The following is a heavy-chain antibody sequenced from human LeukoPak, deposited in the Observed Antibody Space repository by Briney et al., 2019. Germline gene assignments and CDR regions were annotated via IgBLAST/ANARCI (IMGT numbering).Heavy chain of an antibody. V-gene: IGHV1-18*01. CDR1: GYTFSRYG. D-gene: IGHD1-7*01. J-gene: IGHJ3*02. CDR2: ITAYDGNT. Sequence: RASVKVSCKASGYTFSRYGITWVRRAPGQGLEWMGWITAYDGNTNFAQNFQARVTMTTDTSTNTAYMELRSLRSDDTAVYYCARQSFIAGDNWNYVLNGDDALDIWGQGTMVTVSS. CDR3: ARQSFIAGDNWNYVLNGDDALDI.